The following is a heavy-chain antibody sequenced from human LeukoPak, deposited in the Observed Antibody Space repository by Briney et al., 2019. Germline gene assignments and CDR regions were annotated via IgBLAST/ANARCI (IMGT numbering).Heavy chain of an antibody. CDR1: GGSFSGYY. Sequence: SETLSLTCAVYGGSFSGYYWSWIRQPPGKGLEWIGEINHSGSTYYNPSLKSRVTISIDTSKNQFSLKLSSVTAADTAVYYCASEPYGSGSFLGAFDIWGQGTMVTVSS. CDR2: INHSGST. J-gene: IGHJ3*02. V-gene: IGHV4-34*01. CDR3: ASEPYGSGSFLGAFDI. D-gene: IGHD3-10*01.